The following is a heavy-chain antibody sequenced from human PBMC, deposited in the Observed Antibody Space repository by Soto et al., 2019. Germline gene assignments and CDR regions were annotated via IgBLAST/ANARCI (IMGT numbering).Heavy chain of an antibody. D-gene: IGHD3-3*01. Sequence: PSQTLSLTCAISVDSVSSNSAAWNWIRQSPSRGLEWLGRTYYRSKWYNDYAVSVKSRITINPDTSKNQFSLQLNSVTPEDTAVYYCAREYYDFWSGYYYFDYWGQGTLVTVSS. CDR1: VDSVSSNSAA. J-gene: IGHJ4*02. CDR3: AREYYDFWSGYYYFDY. V-gene: IGHV6-1*01. CDR2: TYYRSKWYN.